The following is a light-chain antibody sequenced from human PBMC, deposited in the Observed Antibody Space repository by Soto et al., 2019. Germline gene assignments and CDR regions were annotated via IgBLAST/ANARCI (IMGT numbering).Light chain of an antibody. CDR3: GTWDKSLSAGV. CDR1: MRDVGAYNL. Sequence: QSALTQPASVSGSAGQSITISCSGTMRDVGAYNLVSWYQQHPGTAPKLIIYEVRNRPSGISSRFSGSRSGNTASLTISGLQSEDEADYYCGTWDKSLSAGVFGGGTKVTVL. J-gene: IGLJ3*02. V-gene: IGLV2-14*01. CDR2: EVR.